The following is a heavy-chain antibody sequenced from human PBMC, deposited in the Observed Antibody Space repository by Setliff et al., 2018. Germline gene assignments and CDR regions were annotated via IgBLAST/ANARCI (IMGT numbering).Heavy chain of an antibody. CDR1: GFTFSSYA. CDR2: ISSNGGST. Sequence: GGSLRLSCAASGFTFSSYAMHWVRQAPGKGLEYVSAISSNGGSTYYADSVKGRFTISRDNSKNTLYLQMNSLRAEDTAVYYCARVRNYGSSWQADTSAEYFQHWGQGTLVTVSS. J-gene: IGHJ1*01. V-gene: IGHV3-64*02. CDR3: ARVRNYGSSWQADTSAEYFQH. D-gene: IGHD6-13*01.